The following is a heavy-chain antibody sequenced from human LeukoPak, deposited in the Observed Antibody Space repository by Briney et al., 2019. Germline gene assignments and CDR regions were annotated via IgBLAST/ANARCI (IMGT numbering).Heavy chain of an antibody. CDR1: GFTFKNCA. CDR3: AKVIGLVDPFDY. D-gene: IGHD2-15*01. CDR2: ISNSGDNT. Sequence: GGSLRLSCVVSGFTFKNCAMSWVRQAPEKGLEWVSSISNSGDNTYYANSVKGRFTVSRDNSKNTLYLQVNSLRADDTAVYYCAKVIGLVDPFDYWGQGTLVTVSS. J-gene: IGHJ4*02. V-gene: IGHV3-23*01.